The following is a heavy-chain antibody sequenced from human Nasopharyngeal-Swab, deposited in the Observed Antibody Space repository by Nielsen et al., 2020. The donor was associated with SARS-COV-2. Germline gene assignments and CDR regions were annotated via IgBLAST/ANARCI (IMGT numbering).Heavy chain of an antibody. D-gene: IGHD4-17*01. V-gene: IGHV3-48*01. CDR2: ISSSSSTI. CDR1: GFTFSSYS. CDR3: ARGDTVTILTHFDY. J-gene: IGHJ4*02. Sequence: GGSLRLSCAASGFTFSSYSMNWVRQAPGKGLEWVSYISSSSSTIYYADSVKGRFTISRDNSKNTLYLQMNSLRAEDTAVYYCARGDTVTILTHFDYWGQGTLVTASS.